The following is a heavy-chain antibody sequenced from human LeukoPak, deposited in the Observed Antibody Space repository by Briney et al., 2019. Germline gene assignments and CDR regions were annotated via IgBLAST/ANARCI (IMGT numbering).Heavy chain of an antibody. Sequence: PGGSLRLSCAASGFTVSSKYMSWVRQTPGKGLEWVSYISSSSTIYYADSVKGRSTISRDNAKNSLYLQMNSLRAEDTAVYYCAREPNWWGDYFDYWGQGTLVTVSS. V-gene: IGHV3-69-1*01. CDR3: AREPNWWGDYFDY. CDR1: GFTVSSKY. J-gene: IGHJ4*02. D-gene: IGHD2-8*02. CDR2: ISSSSTI.